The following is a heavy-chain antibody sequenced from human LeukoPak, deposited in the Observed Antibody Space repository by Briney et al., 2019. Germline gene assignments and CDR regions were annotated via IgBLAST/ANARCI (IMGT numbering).Heavy chain of an antibody. J-gene: IGHJ4*02. CDR2: INPSGGST. V-gene: IGHV1-46*01. Sequence: ASVKVSRKASGYTFTSYYMHWVRQAPGQGLEWMGIINPSGGSTSYAQKLQGRVTMTRDMSTSTVYMELSSLRSEDTAVYYCARGHCSSTSCSLFVSESYYFDYWGQGTLVTVSS. CDR1: GYTFTSYY. CDR3: ARGHCSSTSCSLFVSESYYFDY. D-gene: IGHD2-2*01.